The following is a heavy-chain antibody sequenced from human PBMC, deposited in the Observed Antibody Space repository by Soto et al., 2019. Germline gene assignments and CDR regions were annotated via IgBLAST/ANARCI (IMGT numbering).Heavy chain of an antibody. J-gene: IGHJ6*02. CDR1: GFTFSSYS. V-gene: IGHV3-48*02. Sequence: EVQLVESGGGLVQPGGSLRLSCAASGFTFSSYSMNWVRQAPGKGLEWVSYISSSSSTIYYADSVKGRFTISRDNDKNSLYLQMNSLRDEDTAVYYCARAHEVVDATLSMRYYYYYGMDVWGQGTTVTVAS. CDR3: ARAHEVVDATLSMRYYYYYGMDV. CDR2: ISSSSSTI. D-gene: IGHD2-15*01.